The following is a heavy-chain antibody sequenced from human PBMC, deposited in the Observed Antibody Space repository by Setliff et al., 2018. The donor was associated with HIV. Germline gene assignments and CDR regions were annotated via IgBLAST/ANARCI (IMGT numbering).Heavy chain of an antibody. V-gene: IGHV3-21*01. CDR3: ARDPPGSGFHLDY. CDR1: GFTFSSYS. D-gene: IGHD5-12*01. J-gene: IGHJ4*02. CDR2: ISSSSSYI. Sequence: GGSLRLSCAASGFTFSSYSMNWVRQAPGKGLEWVSSISSSSSYIYYADSVKGRFTISRDNAKNSLYLQMNSLRAEDTAVYYCARDPPGSGFHLDYWGQGTLVTVSS.